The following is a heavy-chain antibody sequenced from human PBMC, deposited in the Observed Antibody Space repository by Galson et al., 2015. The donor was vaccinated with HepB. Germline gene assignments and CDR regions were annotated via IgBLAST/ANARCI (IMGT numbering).Heavy chain of an antibody. Sequence: SLRLSCAASGFTVISNYVTWVRQAPGKGLEWVSVIYFGGTTYYADPVKGRFTISRDHSKNTMYLQMNGLRAEDTAVYYCARGGWFGNAFDVWGQGTLVTVSS. CDR2: IYFGGTT. CDR3: ARGGWFGNAFDV. V-gene: IGHV3-66*01. CDR1: GFTVISNY. J-gene: IGHJ3*01. D-gene: IGHD3-10*01.